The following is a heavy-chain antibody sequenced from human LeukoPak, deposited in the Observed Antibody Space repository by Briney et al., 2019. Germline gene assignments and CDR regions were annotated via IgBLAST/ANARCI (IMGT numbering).Heavy chain of an antibody. J-gene: IGHJ4*02. Sequence: GGSLRLSCAASGFTFSDYYMNWIRQAPGKGLEWISYITHTGGAIYYSDSVKGRFTISRDNAKNSLYLQMSSLRAEDTAVYYCARTPYCSGDSCYRSAHFDSWGQGTLVSVSS. V-gene: IGHV3-11*01. CDR1: GFTFSDYY. CDR2: ITHTGGAI. D-gene: IGHD2-15*01. CDR3: ARTPYCSGDSCYRSAHFDS.